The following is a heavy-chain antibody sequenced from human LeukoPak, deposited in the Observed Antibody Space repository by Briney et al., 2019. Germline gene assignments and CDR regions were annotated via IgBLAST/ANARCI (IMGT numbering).Heavy chain of an antibody. V-gene: IGHV3-53*04. CDR3: ARGYYDFWSGYRYEYFQH. Sequence: PGGSLRLSCAASGFTFNNAWMSWVRQAPGKGLEWVSVIYSGGSTYYADSVKGRFTISRHNSKNTLYLQMNSLRAEDTAVYYCARGYYDFWSGYRYEYFQHWGQGTLVTVSS. CDR1: GFTFNNAW. D-gene: IGHD3-3*01. CDR2: IYSGGST. J-gene: IGHJ1*01.